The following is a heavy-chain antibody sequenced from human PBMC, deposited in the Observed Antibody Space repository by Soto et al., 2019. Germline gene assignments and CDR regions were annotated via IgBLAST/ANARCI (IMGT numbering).Heavy chain of an antibody. V-gene: IGHV3-15*01. CDR3: TTEGCDYIWGSYRCSYFDY. J-gene: IGHJ4*02. Sequence: EVQLVESGGGLVKPGGSLRLSCAASGFTFSNAWMSWVRQAPGKGLEWVGRIKSKTDGGTTDYAAPVKGRFTISRDDSKNTLYLQMNSLKTEDTAVYYCTTEGCDYIWGSYRCSYFDYWGQGTLVTVSS. CDR2: IKSKTDGGTT. D-gene: IGHD3-16*02. CDR1: GFTFSNAW.